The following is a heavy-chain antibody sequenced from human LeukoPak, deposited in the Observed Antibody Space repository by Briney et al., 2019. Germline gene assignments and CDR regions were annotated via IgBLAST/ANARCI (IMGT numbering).Heavy chain of an antibody. CDR2: IYYSGST. V-gene: IGHV4-61*08. CDR3: ARERDYGDYGLDY. CDR1: GGSVSSSAYY. J-gene: IGHJ4*02. Sequence: SETLSLTCTVSGGSVSSSAYYWSWIRQPPGKGLEWIGYIYYSGSTNYNPSLKSRVTISVDTSKNQFSLKLSSVTAADTAVYYCARERDYGDYGLDYWGQGTLVTVSS. D-gene: IGHD4-17*01.